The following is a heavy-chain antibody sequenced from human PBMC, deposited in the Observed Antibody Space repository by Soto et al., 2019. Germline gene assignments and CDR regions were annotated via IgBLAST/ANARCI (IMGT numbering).Heavy chain of an antibody. J-gene: IGHJ6*02. CDR3: ARSRPGYSFYFYYGMDV. D-gene: IGHD4-4*01. CDR2: ILHDGSAE. CDR1: GFTFTSYD. Sequence: XGCLRLSCAACGFTFTSYDMHWVRQAPGKGLEWMALILHDGSAEYYADSVKGRFTISRDNSKSTLYLQMNSLRAEDTAVYYCARSRPGYSFYFYYGMDVWGQRTTVTVSS. V-gene: IGHV3-30*03.